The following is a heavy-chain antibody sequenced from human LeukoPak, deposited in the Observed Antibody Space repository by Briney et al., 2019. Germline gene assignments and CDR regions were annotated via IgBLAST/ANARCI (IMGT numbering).Heavy chain of an antibody. V-gene: IGHV4-59*01. CDR1: GGSISSYY. Sequence: SKTLSLTCTVSGGSISSYYWGWIRQPPGKGLEWIGYIYYSGSTNYNPSLKSRVTIPVDTSKNQFSLKLSSVTASDTAVYYCAREVVVTAAFDIWGQGTMVTVSS. CDR3: AREVVVTAAFDI. D-gene: IGHD2-21*02. J-gene: IGHJ3*02. CDR2: IYYSGST.